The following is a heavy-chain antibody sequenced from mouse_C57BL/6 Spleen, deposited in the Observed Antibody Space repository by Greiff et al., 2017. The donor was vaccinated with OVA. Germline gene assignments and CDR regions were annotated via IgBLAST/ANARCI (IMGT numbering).Heavy chain of an antibody. Sequence: EVHLVESGPGLVKPSQSLSLTCSVTGYSITSGYYWNWIRQFPGNKLEWMGYISYDGSNNYNPSLKNRISLTRDTSKNQFFLKLNSVTTEDTATYYCARDSYYFDYWGQGTTLTVSS. CDR2: ISYDGSN. V-gene: IGHV3-6*01. CDR1: GYSITSGYY. J-gene: IGHJ2*01. CDR3: ARDSYYFDY.